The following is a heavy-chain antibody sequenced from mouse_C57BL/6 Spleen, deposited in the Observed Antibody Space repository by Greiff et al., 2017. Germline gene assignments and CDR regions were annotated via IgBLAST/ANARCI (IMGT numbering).Heavy chain of an antibody. J-gene: IGHJ1*03. CDR3: TSLYGSSYFDV. V-gene: IGHV14-1*01. CDR1: GFNIKDYY. Sequence: VQLKESGAELVRPGASVKLSCTASGFNIKDYYMHWVKQRPEQGLEWIGRIDPEDGDTEYAPKFQGKATMTADTSSNTAYLQPSRLTSEDTAVYYCTSLYGSSYFDVWGTGTTVTVSS. CDR2: IDPEDGDT. D-gene: IGHD1-1*01.